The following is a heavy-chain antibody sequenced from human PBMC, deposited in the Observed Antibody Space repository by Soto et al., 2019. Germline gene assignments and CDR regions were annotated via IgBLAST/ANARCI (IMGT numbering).Heavy chain of an antibody. V-gene: IGHV1-69*02. D-gene: IGHD2-15*01. CDR2: IIPMFGIQ. J-gene: IGHJ4*02. CDR1: GGTLNRNT. CDR3: ARGTPAPTYYFDF. Sequence: QVQLVQSGAEVKKPGSSVRVCCKASGGTLNRNTISWVRQAPGQGLEWMGRIIPMFGIQKYAQKFQGRVTITADRSTNTAYMELSSLRSEDTAVYYCARGTPAPTYYFDFWGQGSLVTVSS.